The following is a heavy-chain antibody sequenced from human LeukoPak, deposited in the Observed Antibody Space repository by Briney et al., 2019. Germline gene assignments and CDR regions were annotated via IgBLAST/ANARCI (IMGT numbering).Heavy chain of an antibody. D-gene: IGHD3-3*01. CDR1: GFTFSNAW. V-gene: IGHV3-15*05. J-gene: IGHJ3*02. Sequence: GGSLTLSCTASGFTFSNAWMSWVRQAPGKGLEWVGRIKSKNDGGTTDYAAPVKGRVTISRDDSKNTLYLQMNSLKTEDTALYYCTTFPSGFDIWGQGTMVTVSS. CDR2: IKSKNDGGTT. CDR3: TTFPSGFDI.